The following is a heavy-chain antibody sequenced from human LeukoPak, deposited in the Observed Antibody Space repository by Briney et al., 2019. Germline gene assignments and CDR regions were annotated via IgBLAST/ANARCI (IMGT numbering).Heavy chain of an antibody. D-gene: IGHD1-26*01. CDR1: GFTFSSFG. J-gene: IGHJ5*02. CDR2: ISGSGANT. V-gene: IGHV3-23*01. Sequence: PGGSLRLSCAASGFTFSSFGMSWVRQAPGKGLEWVSGISGSGANTYYADSVKGRFTISRDNSKSTVFLQMNSLRAEDTGVYYCANRISGSSSWGQGTLVTVSS. CDR3: ANRISGSSS.